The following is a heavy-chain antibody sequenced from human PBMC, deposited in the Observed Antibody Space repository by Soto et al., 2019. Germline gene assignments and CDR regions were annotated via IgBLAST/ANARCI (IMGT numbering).Heavy chain of an antibody. CDR2: ISGSGGNT. Sequence: EVQLLESGGGLVQPGGSLILSCAASGFTFSSYAMTWVRQAPEKGLEWVSAISGSGGNTYYADSVKRRFTISRDNSKHTLSLQMNSPRAEDPAIYYCAKEGGVRGGYFDYWGQGTLVTVSS. D-gene: IGHD3-10*01. CDR3: AKEGGVRGGYFDY. V-gene: IGHV3-23*01. CDR1: GFTFSSYA. J-gene: IGHJ4*02.